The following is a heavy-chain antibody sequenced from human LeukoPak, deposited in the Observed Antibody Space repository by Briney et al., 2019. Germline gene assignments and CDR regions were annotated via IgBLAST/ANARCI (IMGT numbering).Heavy chain of an antibody. CDR1: GGSMSTYY. CDR3: AGMRITTPTVRTLDY. Sequence: PSETLSLTCTISGGSMSTYYWTWIRQPPGKGLEWIGFIYYTGSTNYNPSLKSRVTISVDTSKNQFSLKLSSVTAADTAVYYCAGMRITTPTVRTLDYWGQGTLVTVSS. V-gene: IGHV4-59*01. CDR2: IYYTGST. D-gene: IGHD1-14*01. J-gene: IGHJ4*02.